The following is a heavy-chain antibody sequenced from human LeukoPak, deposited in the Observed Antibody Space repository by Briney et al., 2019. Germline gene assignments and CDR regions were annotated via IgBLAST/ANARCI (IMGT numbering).Heavy chain of an antibody. CDR1: GGSISSYY. D-gene: IGHD3-16*01. V-gene: IGHV4-59*12. J-gene: IGHJ6*02. CDR2: IYSSGTT. Sequence: KPSETLSLTCTVSGGSISSYYWNWIRQPPGKGLEWIGFIYSSGTTNYNPSLESRVTISVDTSKNQFSLKLSSVTAADTAVYYCARRASLMIMDVWGQGTTVTVSS. CDR3: ARRASLMIMDV.